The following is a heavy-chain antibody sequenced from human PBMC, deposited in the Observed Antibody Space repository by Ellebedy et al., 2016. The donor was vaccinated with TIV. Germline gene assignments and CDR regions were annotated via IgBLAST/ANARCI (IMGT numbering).Heavy chain of an antibody. CDR1: GFTFDDYA. V-gene: IGHV3-9*01. D-gene: IGHD2-2*01. CDR2: ISWNSGSI. J-gene: IGHJ4*02. Sequence: GGSLRLSXAASGFTFDDYAMHWVRQAPGKGLEWVSGISWNSGSIGYADSVKGRFTISRDNAKNSLYLQMNSLRAEDTALYYCAKGLYCSSTSCYLGGGYFDYWGQGTLVTVSS. CDR3: AKGLYCSSTSCYLGGGYFDY.